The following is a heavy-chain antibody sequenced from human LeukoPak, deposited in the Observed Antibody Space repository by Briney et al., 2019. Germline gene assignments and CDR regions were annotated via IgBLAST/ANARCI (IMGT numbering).Heavy chain of an antibody. V-gene: IGHV4-59*01. J-gene: IGHJ2*01. Sequence: TETLSLTCTVSGGSISSYYWSWIRQPPGKGLEWIGYIYYSGSTNYNPSLKSRVTISVDTSKNQFSLKLSSVTAADTAVYYCARGAGITMVRGVPTRYWYFDLWGRGTLVTVSS. CDR2: IYYSGST. CDR3: ARGAGITMVRGVPTRYWYFDL. CDR1: GGSISSYY. D-gene: IGHD3-10*01.